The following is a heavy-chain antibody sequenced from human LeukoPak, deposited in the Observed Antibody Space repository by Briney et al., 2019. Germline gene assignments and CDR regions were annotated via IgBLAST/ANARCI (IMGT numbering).Heavy chain of an antibody. CDR1: GGSFSGYY. D-gene: IGHD6-6*01. V-gene: IGHV4-34*01. CDR3: ARGMYSSSSFDY. J-gene: IGHJ4*02. Sequence: SETLSLTCAVSGGSFSGYYWSWIRQPPGKGLEWIGEINHSGSTNYNPSLKSRVTISVDTSKNQFSLKLSSVTAADTAVYYCARGMYSSSSFDYWGQGTLVTVSS. CDR2: INHSGST.